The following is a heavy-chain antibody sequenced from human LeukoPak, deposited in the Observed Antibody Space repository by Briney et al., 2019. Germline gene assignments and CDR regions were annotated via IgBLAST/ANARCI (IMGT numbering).Heavy chain of an antibody. V-gene: IGHV3-43*01. Sequence: GGSLRLSCAASGFTFDDYTMHWVRQAPGKGLEWVSLISWDGGSTYYADSVKGRFTISRDNSKNSLYLQMNSLRTEDTALYYCAKDSGYSYQGGYYYYMDVWGKGTTVTVSS. CDR2: ISWDGGST. CDR3: AKDSGYSYQGGYYYYMDV. CDR1: GFTFDDYT. J-gene: IGHJ6*03. D-gene: IGHD5-18*01.